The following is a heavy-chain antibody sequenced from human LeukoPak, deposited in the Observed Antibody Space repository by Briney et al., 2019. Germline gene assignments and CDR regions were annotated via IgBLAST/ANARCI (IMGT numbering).Heavy chain of an antibody. CDR2: IYTSGST. J-gene: IGHJ5*02. Sequence: SETLSLTCTVSGGSISSGSYYWSWIRQPAGKGLEWIGRIYTSGSTNYNPSLKSRVTISVDTSKNLFSLKLSSVTAADTAVYYCARGGPYMVALGTWGQGTLVTVSS. V-gene: IGHV4-61*02. CDR1: GGSISSGSYY. CDR3: ARGGPYMVALGT. D-gene: IGHD5-12*01.